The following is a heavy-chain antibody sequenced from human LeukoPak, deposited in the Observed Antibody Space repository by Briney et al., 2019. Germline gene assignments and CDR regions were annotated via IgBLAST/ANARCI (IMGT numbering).Heavy chain of an antibody. CDR1: GFTFSTYT. V-gene: IGHV3-21*01. CDR3: ASVNYYYYYRAV. Sequence: GGSLRLSCAASGFTFSTYTMNWVRQAPGKGLEWVSSISSSSSYIYYADSVKGRFTISRDNAKNSLFLQMDSLRAEDTALYYCASVNYYYYYRAVWGKGPRSPSP. J-gene: IGHJ6*03. CDR2: ISSSSSYI.